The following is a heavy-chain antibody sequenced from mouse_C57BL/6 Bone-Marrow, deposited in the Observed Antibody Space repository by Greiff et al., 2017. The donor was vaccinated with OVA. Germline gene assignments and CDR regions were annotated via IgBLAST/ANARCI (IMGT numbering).Heavy chain of an antibody. Sequence: QVQLQQSGAELVRPGTSVKMSCKASGYTFTNYWIGWAKQRPGHGLEWIGDIYPGGGYTNYNEKFKGKATLTADKSYSTAYMQFSSLTSEDSAIYYCARGDYPYAMDYWGQGTSVTVSS. D-gene: IGHD2-13*01. CDR1: GYTFTNYW. J-gene: IGHJ4*01. V-gene: IGHV1-63*01. CDR3: ARGDYPYAMDY. CDR2: IYPGGGYT.